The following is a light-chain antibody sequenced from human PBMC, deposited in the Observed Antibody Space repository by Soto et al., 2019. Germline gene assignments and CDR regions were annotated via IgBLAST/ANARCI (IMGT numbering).Light chain of an antibody. CDR2: DAS. V-gene: IGKV3-11*01. CDR1: QSVSSY. Sequence: EIVLTQSPVTLALSPGERATLSCRASQSVSSYLAWYQQKPGQAPRLLIYDASNRATGIPARFSGSGSGTDFTLTISSLEPEDCAIYYCQQYHTWPITFGGGTKVDIK. J-gene: IGKJ4*01. CDR3: QQYHTWPIT.